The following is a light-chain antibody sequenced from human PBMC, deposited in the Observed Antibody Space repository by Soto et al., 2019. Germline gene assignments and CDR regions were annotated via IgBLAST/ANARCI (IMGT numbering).Light chain of an antibody. CDR3: QHYGYSLWT. J-gene: IGKJ1*01. CDR2: GVS. V-gene: IGKV3-20*01. Sequence: EIVLTQSPGTLSLSPGETATLSCRASQSLTSSYLAWYQQRPGQAPSLLIYGVSSRATGIPDRFSGSGSGTDFTLTITRLEPEDFAVYYCQHYGYSLWTFGQGTKGEIK. CDR1: QSLTSSY.